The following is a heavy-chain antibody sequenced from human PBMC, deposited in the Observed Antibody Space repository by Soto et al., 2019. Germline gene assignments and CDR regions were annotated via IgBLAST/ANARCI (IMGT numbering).Heavy chain of an antibody. J-gene: IGHJ4*02. D-gene: IGHD4-4*01. Sequence: SETLSLTCTVSGGSISSSSYYWGWIRQPPGKGLEWIGSIYYSGSTYYNPSLKSRLTISVDTSKNQFSLKLSSVTAADTAVYYCASTLLYDYSNYVVYYFDYWGQGTLVTVSS. CDR1: GGSISSSSYY. CDR2: IYYSGST. V-gene: IGHV4-39*01. CDR3: ASTLLYDYSNYVVYYFDY.